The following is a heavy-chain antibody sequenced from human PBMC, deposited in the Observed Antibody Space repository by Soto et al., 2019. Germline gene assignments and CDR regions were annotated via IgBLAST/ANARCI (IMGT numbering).Heavy chain of an antibody. CDR1: GYSFTSYW. V-gene: IGHV5-51*01. Sequence: GESLKISCKGSGYSFTSYWIGWVRQMPGKGLEWMGIIYPGDSDTRYSPSFQGQVTTSADKSISTAYLQWSSLKASDTAMYYCARNRYGDYAVNYYYYYGMDVWGQGTTVTVSS. CDR2: IYPGDSDT. D-gene: IGHD4-17*01. CDR3: ARNRYGDYAVNYYYYYGMDV. J-gene: IGHJ6*02.